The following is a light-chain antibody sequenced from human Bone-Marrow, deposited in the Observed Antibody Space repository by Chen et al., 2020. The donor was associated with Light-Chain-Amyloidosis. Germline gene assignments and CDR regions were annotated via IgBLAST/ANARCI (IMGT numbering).Light chain of an antibody. V-gene: IGLV2-14*01. CDR1: SSDVGGDNH. J-gene: IGLJ1*01. Sequence: QSALTPPASVSGSPGQSLTISCTGTSSDVGGDNHVSWYQQHPDKAPKLMIYEVTNRPSWVPDRFSGSKSDNTASLTISGLQTEDEADYFCSSYTSTNTLVFGSGTRVTVL. CDR3: SSYTSTNTLV. CDR2: EVT.